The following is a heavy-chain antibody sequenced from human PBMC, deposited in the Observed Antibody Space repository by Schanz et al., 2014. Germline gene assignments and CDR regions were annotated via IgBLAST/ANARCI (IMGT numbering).Heavy chain of an antibody. Sequence: EVQLVQSGGGLVQPGGSLRLSCAASGFTFSSHWMHWVRQDPGKGLVWVARINSVGSNTDYADSVKGRFTISRDNAKNTLYLQMKSLRAEDTAVYYCVSVYDSSGYVSFNYWGQGTLVTVSS. CDR3: VSVYDSSGYVSFNY. J-gene: IGHJ4*02. CDR2: INSVGSNT. D-gene: IGHD3-22*01. V-gene: IGHV3-74*01. CDR1: GFTFSSHW.